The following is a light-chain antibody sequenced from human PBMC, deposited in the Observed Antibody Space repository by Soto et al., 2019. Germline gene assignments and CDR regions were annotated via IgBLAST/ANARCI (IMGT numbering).Light chain of an antibody. Sequence: EIVLTQSPGTLSLSPGERATLSCSASQSVSTSYLAWYQQKPGQAPRLLIYGASSRATGIPDRFSGSGSGTDFTLTINRLEPEDFAVYYCQQYGNSPATFGQGTKVDIK. J-gene: IGKJ1*01. V-gene: IGKV3-20*01. CDR2: GAS. CDR1: QSVSTSY. CDR3: QQYGNSPAT.